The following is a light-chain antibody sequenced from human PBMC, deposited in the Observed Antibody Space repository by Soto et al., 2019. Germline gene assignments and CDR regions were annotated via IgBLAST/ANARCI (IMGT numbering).Light chain of an antibody. J-gene: IGLJ3*02. V-gene: IGLV4-69*01. CDR3: QTWGTGIQL. CDR2: LNSDGSH. CDR1: SGHSNYA. Sequence: QPVLTQSPSASASLGASVNLTCTLSSGHSNYAIAWHQQQPEKGTRYLMKLNSDGSHTKGDGIPDRFSGSSSGAERYLTISSLQSEDEADYYCQTWGTGIQLFGGGTKLTVL.